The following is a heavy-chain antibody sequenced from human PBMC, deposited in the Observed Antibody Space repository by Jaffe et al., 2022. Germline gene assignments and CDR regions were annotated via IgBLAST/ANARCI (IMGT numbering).Heavy chain of an antibody. CDR3: TRDEPPSYYDILTGYYTGYYFDY. V-gene: IGHV3-49*04. CDR1: GFTFGDYA. J-gene: IGHJ4*02. D-gene: IGHD3-9*01. Sequence: EVQLVESGGGLVQPGRSLRLSCTASGFTFGDYAMSWVRQAPGKGLEWVGFIRSKAYGGTTEYAASVKGRFTISRDDSKSIAYLQMNSLKTEDTAVYYCTRDEPPSYYDILTGYYTGYYFDYWGQGTLVTVSS. CDR2: IRSKAYGGTT.